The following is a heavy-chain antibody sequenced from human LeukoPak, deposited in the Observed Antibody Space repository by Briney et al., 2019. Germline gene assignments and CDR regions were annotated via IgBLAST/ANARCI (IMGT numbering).Heavy chain of an antibody. CDR2: INHSGST. CDR3: ARSSSGNYGW. D-gene: IGHD4-23*01. V-gene: IGHV4-34*01. CDR1: GGSFSGYY. J-gene: IGHJ4*02. Sequence: SETLSLTCAVYGGSFSGYYWSWIRQPPGKGLEWIGEINHSGSTNYNPSLKSRVTISVDTSKNQFSLKLSSVTAADTAVYYCARSSSGNYGWWGQGTLVAVSS.